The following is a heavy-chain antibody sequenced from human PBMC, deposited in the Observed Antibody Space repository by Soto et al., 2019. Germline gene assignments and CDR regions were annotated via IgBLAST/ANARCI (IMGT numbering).Heavy chain of an antibody. V-gene: IGHV3-7*01. CDR1: GFAFSTYW. Sequence: EVQLVESGGGLVQPGGSLRLSCAASGFAFSTYWMSWVRQVPGKGLEWVTNIKQDGSEKYYVDSVKGRFTISRDNAKNSLYVRTNRLRAEETAVYYCARGRGMDVWGQGTTVTVSS. J-gene: IGHJ6*02. CDR2: IKQDGSEK. D-gene: IGHD5-12*01. CDR3: ARGRGMDV.